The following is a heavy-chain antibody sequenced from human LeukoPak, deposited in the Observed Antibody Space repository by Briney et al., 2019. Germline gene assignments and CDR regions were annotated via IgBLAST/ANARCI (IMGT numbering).Heavy chain of an antibody. D-gene: IGHD4-11*01. CDR1: GFTFSRLW. CDR3: ARDRESESDSEGDY. J-gene: IGHJ4*02. V-gene: IGHV3-7*01. Sequence: GGSLRLSCSASGFTFSRLWRRWVRQAPGKGLEYVALIKQGGSEIYHMDSVKGRFTISRDDATNSLYLQMNSLRVEDTALYYCARDRESESDSEGDYWGQGTLVTVSS. CDR2: IKQGGSEI.